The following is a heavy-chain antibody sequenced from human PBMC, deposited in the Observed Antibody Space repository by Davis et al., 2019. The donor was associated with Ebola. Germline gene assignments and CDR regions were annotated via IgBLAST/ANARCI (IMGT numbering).Heavy chain of an antibody. CDR2: IVVGSGNT. CDR3: AADSLSTDTPFDY. CDR1: GLTFSSSI. V-gene: IGHV1-58*01. Sequence: SVKVSCKASGLTFSSSIVQWVRHARGQRPEWIGWIVVGSGNTDYAEKFQERVTITRDMSTGTVYMDLSSLRSEDTAFYYCAADSLSTDTPFDYWGQGTLVSVSS. J-gene: IGHJ4*02. D-gene: IGHD4-17*01.